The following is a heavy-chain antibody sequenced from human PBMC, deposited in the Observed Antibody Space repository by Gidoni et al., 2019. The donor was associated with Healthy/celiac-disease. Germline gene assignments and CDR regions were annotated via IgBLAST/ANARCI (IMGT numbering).Heavy chain of an antibody. V-gene: IGHV4-34*01. J-gene: IGHJ3*02. CDR3: ARRGHIVVVTAIEGHAFDI. CDR1: AGSFSGSY. D-gene: IGHD2-21*02. CDR2: INHSGST. Sequence: QVQLQQWGAGLLKPSETLSLTCAVYAGSFSGSYWSWIRQPPGKGLEWIGEINHSGSTNYNPSLKSRVTISVDTSKNQFSLKLSSVTAADTAVYYCARRGHIVVVTAIEGHAFDIWGQGTMVTVSS.